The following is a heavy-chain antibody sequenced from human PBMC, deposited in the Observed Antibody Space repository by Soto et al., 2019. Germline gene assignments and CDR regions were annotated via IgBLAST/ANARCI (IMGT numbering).Heavy chain of an antibody. CDR1: AFNFSSYW. V-gene: IGHV3-74*01. CDR3: ARTYYYYGMDV. Sequence: GGSLRLSCAASAFNFSSYWMHWVRQAPGKGLVWVSRIDSDGSSTSYADSVKGRFTISRDNAKNTLYLEMNSLRAEDTAVYYCARTYYYYGMDVWGQGTTVTVSS. J-gene: IGHJ6*02. CDR2: IDSDGSST.